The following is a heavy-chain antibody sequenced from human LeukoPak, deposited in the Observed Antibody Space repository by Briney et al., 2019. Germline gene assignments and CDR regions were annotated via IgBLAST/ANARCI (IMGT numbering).Heavy chain of an antibody. CDR2: MSAYNGNT. CDR3: ARGSGSFDLEQYYYYGMDV. D-gene: IGHD3-10*01. V-gene: IGHV1-18*01. J-gene: IGHJ6*02. Sequence: GASVKVSCKASGYTFTSYGISWVRQAPGQGLEWMGWMSAYNGNTNYAQKLQGRVTMTTDTSTSTAYMELRSLRSDDTAVYYCARGSGSFDLEQYYYYGMDVWGQGTTVTVSS. CDR1: GYTFTSYG.